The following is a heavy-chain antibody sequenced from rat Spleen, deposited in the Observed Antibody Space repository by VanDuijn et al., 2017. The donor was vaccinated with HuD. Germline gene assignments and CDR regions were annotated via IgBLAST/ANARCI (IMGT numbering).Heavy chain of an antibody. CDR2: INNAGNT. CDR3: ARSRKYNNYWFVY. D-gene: IGHD1-10*01. J-gene: IGHJ3*01. Sequence: EVQLQESGPGLVKPSQSLSLTCSVTFYSITSSYKWTWIRQFPGNKLEWMGYINNAGNTNYNPSLKSRIPITRNTSKNQFFLQVNSVITEDTATYYCARSRKYNNYWFVYWGPGTLVTVSS. V-gene: IGHV3-3*01. CDR1: FYSITSSYK.